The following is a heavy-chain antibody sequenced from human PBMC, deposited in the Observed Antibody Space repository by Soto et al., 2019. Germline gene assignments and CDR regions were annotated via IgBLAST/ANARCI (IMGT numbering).Heavy chain of an antibody. D-gene: IGHD5-18*01. J-gene: IGHJ4*02. CDR3: AKDRSEIQLWFPFDY. Sequence: GESLSLSCAASGFTFSSYAMSWVRQAPGKGLEWVSAISGSGGSTYYADSVKGRFTISRDNSKNTLYLQMNSLRAEDTAVYYCAKDRSEIQLWFPFDYWGQGTLVTVSS. CDR2: ISGSGGST. V-gene: IGHV3-23*01. CDR1: GFTFSSYA.